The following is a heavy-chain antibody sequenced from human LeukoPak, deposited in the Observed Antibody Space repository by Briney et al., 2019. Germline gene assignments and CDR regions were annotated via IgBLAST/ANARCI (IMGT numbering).Heavy chain of an antibody. V-gene: IGHV4-34*01. CDR3: ARHPSGRMWLQQGGWFDP. D-gene: IGHD5-24*01. Sequence: SETLSLTCAVYGGSFSGYYWGWIRQPPGKGLEWIGSMYHNGSTYYNPSLKSRVTISVDTSKNQFSLKLTSVTAADTAVYYCARHPSGRMWLQQGGWFDPWGQGTLVTVSS. J-gene: IGHJ5*02. CDR1: GGSFSGYY. CDR2: MYHNGST.